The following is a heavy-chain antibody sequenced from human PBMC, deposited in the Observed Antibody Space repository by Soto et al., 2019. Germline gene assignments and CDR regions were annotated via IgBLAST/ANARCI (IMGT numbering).Heavy chain of an antibody. CDR3: ARGRGAAKVYYYGMDV. CDR2: IIPIFGTA. J-gene: IGHJ6*02. Sequence: AASVKVSCKASGGTFSSYAISWVRQAPGQGLEWMGGIIPIFGTANYAQKFQGRVTITADESTSTAYMELSSLRSEDTAVYYCARGRGAAKVYYYGMDVWGQGTTVTVSS. D-gene: IGHD2-15*01. CDR1: GGTFSSYA. V-gene: IGHV1-69*13.